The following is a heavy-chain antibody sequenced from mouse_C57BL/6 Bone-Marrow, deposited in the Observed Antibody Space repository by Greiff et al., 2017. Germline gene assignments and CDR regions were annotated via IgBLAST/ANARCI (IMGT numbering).Heavy chain of an antibody. V-gene: IGHV1-81*01. D-gene: IGHD2-3*01. CDR1: GYTFTSYG. Sequence: QVQLKQSGAELARPGASVKLSCKASGYTFTSYGISWVKQRPGQGLAWIGEIYPRSGNTYYNEKFEGKATLTADKSSSTAYMELRSLTSEDSAVYFCARVMDCYYVYAMDYWGQGTSVTVSA. J-gene: IGHJ4*01. CDR2: IYPRSGNT. CDR3: ARVMDCYYVYAMDY.